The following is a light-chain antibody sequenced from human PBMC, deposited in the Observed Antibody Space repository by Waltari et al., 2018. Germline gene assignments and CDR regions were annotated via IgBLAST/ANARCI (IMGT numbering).Light chain of an antibody. CDR3: SSYAGSDNLV. J-gene: IGLJ3*02. CDR1: SGDVGGYKY. V-gene: IGLV2-8*01. Sequence: QSALTQPPSASGSPGQSVTISCTGTSGDVGGYKYVSWYQQHPGKAPKLMIYEVSKRPSGVPERFSGSKSGNTASLTVAGLQAEDEADYYCSSYAGSDNLVFGGGTKLTVL. CDR2: EVS.